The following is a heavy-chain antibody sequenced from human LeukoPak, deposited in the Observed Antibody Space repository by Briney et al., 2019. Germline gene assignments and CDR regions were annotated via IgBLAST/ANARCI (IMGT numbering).Heavy chain of an antibody. Sequence: GGSLRLSCAASGFTFSSYGMHWVHQAPGKGLEWVAVISYDGSNKYYADSVKGRFTISRDNSKNTLYLQMNSLRAEDTAVYYCAKDRGCSSLYSSGCDLGMDVWGQGTTVTVSS. V-gene: IGHV3-30*18. CDR2: ISYDGSNK. CDR3: AKDRGCSSLYSSGCDLGMDV. CDR1: GFTFSSYG. D-gene: IGHD6-19*01. J-gene: IGHJ6*02.